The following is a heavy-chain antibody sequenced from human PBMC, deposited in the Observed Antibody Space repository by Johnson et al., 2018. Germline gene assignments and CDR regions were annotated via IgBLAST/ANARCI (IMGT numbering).Heavy chain of an antibody. CDR1: GFTFSSYD. V-gene: IGHV3-13*01. Sequence: VQLVQSGGGLVQPGGSLRLSCAASGFTFSSYDMHWVRQATGQGLEWVSAIGTAGDTYYPGSVKGRFTISRENAKNSLYLQMNSLRAGDTAVYYCAMEGRGYAFDIWGQGTMVTVSS. D-gene: IGHD3-10*01. CDR2: IGTAGDT. CDR3: AMEGRGYAFDI. J-gene: IGHJ3*02.